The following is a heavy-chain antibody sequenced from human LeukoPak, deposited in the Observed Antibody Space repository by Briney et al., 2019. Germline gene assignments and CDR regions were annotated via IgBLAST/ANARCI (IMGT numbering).Heavy chain of an antibody. Sequence: ASVKVSCKASGDTFTSYDINWVRQATGQGLEWMGWMNPNSGNTGYAQKFQGRVTMTRNTSISTAYMVLSSLRSEDTAVYYCARIYYGSGSYYSRPLDFWGQGTLVTVSS. V-gene: IGHV1-8*01. CDR1: GDTFTSYD. D-gene: IGHD3-10*01. CDR3: ARIYYGSGSYYSRPLDF. J-gene: IGHJ4*02. CDR2: MNPNSGNT.